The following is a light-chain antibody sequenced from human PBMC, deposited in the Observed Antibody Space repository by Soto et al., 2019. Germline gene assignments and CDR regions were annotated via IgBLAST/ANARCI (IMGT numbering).Light chain of an antibody. J-gene: IGKJ1*01. Sequence: DIHMTQSPSTLSAFVGDRVTITCRASQSISSWLAWYQQKPGKAPKLLIYDASTLQSGVPSRFGSSGSGTDFTLTISCLQSEDFATYYCQQYYSYPQTFGQGTKVDIK. CDR1: QSISSW. CDR2: DAS. V-gene: IGKV1-5*01. CDR3: QQYYSYPQT.